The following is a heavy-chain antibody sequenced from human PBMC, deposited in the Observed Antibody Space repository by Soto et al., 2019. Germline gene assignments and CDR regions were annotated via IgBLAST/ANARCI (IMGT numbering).Heavy chain of an antibody. V-gene: IGHV1-18*01. Sequence: QVQLVQSGAEVKKPGASVKVSCKASGYTFTSYGISWVRQAPGQGLEWMGWISAYNGNTNYAQKLQGRVTMTTDTPAGTAYRKLRSLRSDATAVYDWARSLLWFGELSAAVDYWGQGTRVTVSS. D-gene: IGHD3-10*01. CDR2: ISAYNGNT. CDR1: GYTFTSYG. J-gene: IGHJ4*02. CDR3: ARSLLWFGELSAAVDY.